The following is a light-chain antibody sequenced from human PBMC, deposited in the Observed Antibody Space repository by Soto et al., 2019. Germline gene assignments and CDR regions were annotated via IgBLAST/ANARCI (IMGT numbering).Light chain of an antibody. J-gene: IGKJ1*01. CDR2: GAS. CDR3: EQANIWWR. V-gene: IGKV3-15*01. CDR1: QSVSSN. Sequence: THSLAAVSLTPGERATLSFRASQSVSSNLAWYQQKPGQAPRLLIYGASTRATGIPARFSGSGSGTEFTLTIFSLESEGFGVCCCEQANIWWRFG.